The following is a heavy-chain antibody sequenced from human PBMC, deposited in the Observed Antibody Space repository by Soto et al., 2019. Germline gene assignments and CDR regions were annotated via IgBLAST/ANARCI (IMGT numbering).Heavy chain of an antibody. J-gene: IGHJ4*02. CDR2: IYPDDSDI. CDR1: GYSFKTFW. CDR3: ARVRNNGGDGFFDL. Sequence: PVESLKISCLASGYSFKTFWLGWVRQMPGKGLEWMAMIYPDDSDIKYSPSFEGQVTISVDRSITTAYLQWSSLRASDSGMFYCARVRNNGGDGFFDLWGQGTLVTV. D-gene: IGHD2-8*01. V-gene: IGHV5-51*01.